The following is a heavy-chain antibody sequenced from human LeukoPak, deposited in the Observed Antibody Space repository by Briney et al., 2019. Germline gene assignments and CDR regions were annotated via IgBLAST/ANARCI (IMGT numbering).Heavy chain of an antibody. J-gene: IGHJ3*02. CDR3: ARGLVVVVPAANDAFDI. CDR1: GFTFSDNY. Sequence: GGSLRLSCAASGFTFSDNYMSWIRQAPGKGLEWVSYISSSSSYTNYADSVKGRFTISRDNAKNSLYLQMNSLRAEDTAVYYCARGLVVVVPAANDAFDIWGQGTMVTVSS. V-gene: IGHV3-11*05. D-gene: IGHD2-2*01. CDR2: ISSSSSYT.